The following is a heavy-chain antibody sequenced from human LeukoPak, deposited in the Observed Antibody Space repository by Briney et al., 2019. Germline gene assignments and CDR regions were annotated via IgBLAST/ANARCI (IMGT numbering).Heavy chain of an antibody. V-gene: IGHV3-53*01. J-gene: IGHJ4*02. Sequence: PGGSLRLSCAASGFTVSSNYMSWVRQAPGKGLEWVSIIYSGGSTFYADSVKGRFTISRDNAKNTLYLQMNSLRAEDTAVYYCARDWFHAIDYWGQGTLVTVSS. CDR3: ARDWFHAIDY. CDR1: GFTVSSNY. CDR2: IYSGGST. D-gene: IGHD2/OR15-2a*01.